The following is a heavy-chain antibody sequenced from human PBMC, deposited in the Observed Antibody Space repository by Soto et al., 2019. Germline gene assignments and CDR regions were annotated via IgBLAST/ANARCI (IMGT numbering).Heavy chain of an antibody. Sequence: QVPLVQSGAEVNKPGASVKVSCKASGYTFTTYGMSWVRQAPGQGLDWMGWISTYNGNTKYAERLQGRVTMTTDTTTSTVYMELRSLRSDDTAVYYCARGPTDYYDNSGNYFLDYWGQGTLVTVSS. CDR2: ISTYNGNT. CDR3: ARGPTDYYDNSGNYFLDY. V-gene: IGHV1-18*01. D-gene: IGHD3-22*01. J-gene: IGHJ4*02. CDR1: GYTFTTYG.